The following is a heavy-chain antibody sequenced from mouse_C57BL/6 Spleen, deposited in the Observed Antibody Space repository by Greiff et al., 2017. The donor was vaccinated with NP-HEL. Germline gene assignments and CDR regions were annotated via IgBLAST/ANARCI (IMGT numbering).Heavy chain of an antibody. CDR2: ISNGGGST. Sequence: EVKLVESGGGLVQPGGSLKLSCAASGFTFSDYYMYWVRQTPEKRLEWVAYISNGGGSTYYPDTVKGRFTISRDNAKNTLYLQMSRLKSEDTAMYYCARQGTGRGYFDVWGTGTTVTVSS. J-gene: IGHJ1*03. CDR1: GFTFSDYY. V-gene: IGHV5-12*01. CDR3: ARQGTGRGYFDV. D-gene: IGHD4-1*01.